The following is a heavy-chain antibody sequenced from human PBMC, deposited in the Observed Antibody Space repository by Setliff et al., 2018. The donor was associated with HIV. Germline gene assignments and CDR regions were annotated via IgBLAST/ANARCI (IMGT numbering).Heavy chain of an antibody. CDR1: NYSISSDSY. J-gene: IGHJ5*02. CDR2: IYHSGSI. D-gene: IGHD5-18*01. V-gene: IGHV4-38-2*01. Sequence: SETLSLTCAVSNYSISSDSYWGWIRRPPGKGLEWIGSIYHSGSIYYNPSLKSRVTISVDTSKTQFSLRLSSVTAADTAVYYCARQGYIYGYPLNWFDPWVPETLLVTVSS. CDR3: ARQGYIYGYPLNWFDP.